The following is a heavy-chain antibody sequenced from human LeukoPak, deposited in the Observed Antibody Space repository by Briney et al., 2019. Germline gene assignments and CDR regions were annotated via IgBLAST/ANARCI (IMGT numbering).Heavy chain of an antibody. Sequence: PSETLSLTCAVYGGSFSGYYWSWTRQPPGKGLEWIGEINYSGSTNYNPSLKSRVTISVDTSKNQFSLKLSSVTAADTAVYYCARGVAAAGRYYYYYMDVWGKGTTVTVSS. CDR2: INYSGST. D-gene: IGHD6-13*01. J-gene: IGHJ6*03. CDR3: ARGVAAAGRYYYYYMDV. V-gene: IGHV4-34*01. CDR1: GGSFSGYY.